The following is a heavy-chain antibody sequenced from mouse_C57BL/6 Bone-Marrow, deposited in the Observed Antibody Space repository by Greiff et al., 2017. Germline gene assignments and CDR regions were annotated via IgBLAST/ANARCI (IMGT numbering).Heavy chain of an antibody. CDR1: GFTFSNYW. Sequence: EVMLVESGGGLVQPGGSMKLSCVASGFTFSNYWMNWVRQSPGKGLEWVAQIRLKSDNYATHYAEAVKGRFTISSDDSKSSVYLQMNNLRAEDSASYFCDDGYRFADWGQGTLVTVSA. J-gene: IGHJ3*01. V-gene: IGHV6-3*01. CDR3: DDGYRFAD. D-gene: IGHD2-3*01. CDR2: IRLKSDNYAT.